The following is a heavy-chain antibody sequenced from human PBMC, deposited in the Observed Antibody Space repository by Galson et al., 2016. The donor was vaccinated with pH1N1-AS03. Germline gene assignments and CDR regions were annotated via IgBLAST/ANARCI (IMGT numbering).Heavy chain of an antibody. CDR2: IRSKTYGGTA. CDR3: TRGCGGACPRGDS. V-gene: IGHV3-49*03. Sequence: SLRLSCATSGFTFADHAMSWFRQAPGMGLEWVGFIRSKTYGGTAEYAASVKDRLTLSRDDSKRIAYLQMDSLKIEDTGIYYCTRGCGGACPRGDSWGQGTLVTVSS. J-gene: IGHJ4*02. CDR1: GFTFADHA. D-gene: IGHD2-21*02.